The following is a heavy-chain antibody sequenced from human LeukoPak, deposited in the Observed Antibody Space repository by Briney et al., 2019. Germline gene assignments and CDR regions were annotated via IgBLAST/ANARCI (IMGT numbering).Heavy chain of an antibody. J-gene: IGHJ6*02. D-gene: IGHD5-12*01. Sequence: SQTLSLTCALSGDSFSSNSAAWNWLRQSPSRGLEWLGRTYYRSKWYNDYAVSVKSQITINPDTSKNQFSLQLNSVTPEDTAVYYCARVRYSGYDFYYYYGMDVWGQGTMVTVSS. CDR2: TYYRSKWYN. CDR3: ARVRYSGYDFYYYYGMDV. CDR1: GDSFSSNSAA. V-gene: IGHV6-1*01.